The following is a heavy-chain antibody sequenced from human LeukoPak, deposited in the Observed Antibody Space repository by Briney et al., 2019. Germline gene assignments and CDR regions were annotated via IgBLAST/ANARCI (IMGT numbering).Heavy chain of an antibody. V-gene: IGHV3-53*01. CDR3: ARSPAAGSAAAFDY. CDR1: GFTVSSNF. Sequence: GESLRLSCAASGFTVSSNFMNWVRQAPGKGLEWLSVIYTGGSTYYADSVKGRFTISRDNSKNTLYLQMNSLRAEDTAVYYCARSPAAGSAAAFDYWGQGTLVTVSS. J-gene: IGHJ4*02. D-gene: IGHD6-13*01. CDR2: IYTGGST.